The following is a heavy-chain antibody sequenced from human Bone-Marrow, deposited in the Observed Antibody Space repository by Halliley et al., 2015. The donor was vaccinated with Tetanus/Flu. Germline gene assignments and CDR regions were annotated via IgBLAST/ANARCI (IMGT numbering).Heavy chain of an antibody. Sequence: LVKPTQTLSLTCIVSGGSISDFYWSWIRQPPGKELEWIGNIYSSGNTNYNPSLKSRVTMSVDTSKNQISLRLSSVTVADTAVYYCVRERGNDDYSIWFDPWGQGTLVTVSS. J-gene: IGHJ5*02. V-gene: IGHV4-59*01. CDR3: VRERGNDDYSIWFDP. D-gene: IGHD4-4*01. CDR2: IYSSGNT. CDR1: GGSISDFY.